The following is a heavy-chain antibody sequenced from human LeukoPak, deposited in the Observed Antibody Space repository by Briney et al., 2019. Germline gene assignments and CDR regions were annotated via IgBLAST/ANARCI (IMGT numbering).Heavy chain of an antibody. CDR2: ISSSGSTI. CDR3: ARCDSSGYYFYYYYYMDV. CDR1: GFTFSDYY. Sequence: PGGSLRLSCAASGFTFSDYYMSWIRQAPGKGLEWVSYISSSGSTIYYADSVKGRFTISRDKAKNSLYLQMNSLRAEDTAVYYCARCDSSGYYFYYYYYMDVWGKGTTVTVSS. V-gene: IGHV3-11*04. D-gene: IGHD3-22*01. J-gene: IGHJ6*03.